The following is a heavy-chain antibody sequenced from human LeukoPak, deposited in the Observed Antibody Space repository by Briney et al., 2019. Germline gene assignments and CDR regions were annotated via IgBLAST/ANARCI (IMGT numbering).Heavy chain of an antibody. V-gene: IGHV4-61*01. CDR2: IYYSGST. CDR1: GGSVSSGSYY. J-gene: IGHJ4*02. Sequence: PSETLSLTCTVSGGSVSSGSYYWSWIRQPPGKELEWIGYIYYSGSTNYNPSLKSRVTISVDTSKNQFSLKLSSVTAADTAVYYCARASSWAYYFDYWGQGTLVTVSS. D-gene: IGHD6-13*01. CDR3: ARASSWAYYFDY.